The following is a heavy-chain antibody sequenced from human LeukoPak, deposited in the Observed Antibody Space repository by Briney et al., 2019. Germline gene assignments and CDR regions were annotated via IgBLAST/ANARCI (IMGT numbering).Heavy chain of an antibody. V-gene: IGHV3-48*04. CDR3: ARVTGGVSTASDY. D-gene: IGHD3-16*01. Sequence: TGGSLRLSCAASGFTSSSYSMNWVRQAPGKGLEWVSYINRNSDAIYYADSVKGRFTISRDNAKKSLYLQMNSLTVEDTAVYYCARVTGGVSTASDYWGQGTLVTVSS. CDR2: INRNSDAI. J-gene: IGHJ4*02. CDR1: GFTSSSYS.